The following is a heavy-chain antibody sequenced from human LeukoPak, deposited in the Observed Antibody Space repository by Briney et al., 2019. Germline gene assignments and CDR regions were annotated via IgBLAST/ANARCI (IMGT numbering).Heavy chain of an antibody. D-gene: IGHD4/OR15-4a*01. V-gene: IGHV4-59*01. Sequence: PSETLSLTCTVSGGSISSYYWSWIRQPPGKGLEWIGYIYYSGSTNYNPSLKSRVTISVGTSKSQFSLKLRSVTAADTAVYYCARDHSGTNYVMDWGQGTLVTVSS. CDR3: ARDHSGTNYVMD. CDR2: IYYSGST. J-gene: IGHJ4*02. CDR1: GGSISSYY.